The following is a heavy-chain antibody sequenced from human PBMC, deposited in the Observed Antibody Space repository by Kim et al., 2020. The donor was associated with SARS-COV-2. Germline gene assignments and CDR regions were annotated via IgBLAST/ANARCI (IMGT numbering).Heavy chain of an antibody. CDR1: GGSISSSNW. D-gene: IGHD3-16*02. CDR3: ARVKVITFGGVIPVYYGMDV. V-gene: IGHV4-4*02. CDR2: IYHSGST. J-gene: IGHJ6*02. Sequence: SETLSLTCAVSGGSISSSNWWSWVRQPPGKGLEWIGEIYHSGSTNYNPSLKSRVTISVDKSKNQFSLKLSSVTAADTAVYYCARVKVITFGGVIPVYYGMDVWGQGTTVTVSS.